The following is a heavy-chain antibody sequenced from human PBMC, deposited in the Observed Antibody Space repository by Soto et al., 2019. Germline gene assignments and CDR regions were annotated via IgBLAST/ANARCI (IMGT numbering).Heavy chain of an antibody. Sequence: EVQLLESGGGLVQPGGSLRLSCAASGFTFSSYAMSWVRQAPGKGLEWVSAISGSGGSTYYADSVKGRFTISRHNSKNPLYLQMNGLIAVDTAVYYCAKLGPEVSSPRVLYYFDYWGQGTLVTGSS. CDR2: ISGSGGST. J-gene: IGHJ4*02. CDR3: AKLGPEVSSPRVLYYFDY. CDR1: GFTFSSYA. D-gene: IGHD3-16*01. V-gene: IGHV3-23*01.